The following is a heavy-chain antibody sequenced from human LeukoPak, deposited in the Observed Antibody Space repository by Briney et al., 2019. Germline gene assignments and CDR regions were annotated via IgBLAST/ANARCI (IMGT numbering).Heavy chain of an antibody. D-gene: IGHD6-13*01. CDR3: ARAKGGSWYSQPWFDY. J-gene: IGHJ4*02. Sequence: SETLSLTCTVSNGSISHYYWTWVRQPPGKGLEWIGYIHYSGNSNYNPSLKSRVTISMDTSKNQFSLNLNSVTAADTAVYYCARAKGGSWYSQPWFDYWGQGTLVTVSS. CDR1: NGSISHYY. CDR2: IHYSGNS. V-gene: IGHV4-59*13.